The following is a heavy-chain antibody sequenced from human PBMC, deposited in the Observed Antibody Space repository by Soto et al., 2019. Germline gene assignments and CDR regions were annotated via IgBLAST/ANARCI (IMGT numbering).Heavy chain of an antibody. D-gene: IGHD4-4*01. V-gene: IGHV3-33*01. CDR2: IRYDGSNK. CDR3: ARTYPDYSNYVLMDV. J-gene: IGHJ6*03. Sequence: QVQLVESGGGVVQPGRSLRLSCAASGFTFSSYGMHWVRQAPGKGLEWVAVIRYDGSNKYYADSVKGRFTISRDNSKNTLYLQMNRLRAEDTAVYYCARTYPDYSNYVLMDVWGKGPTVTVSS. CDR1: GFTFSSYG.